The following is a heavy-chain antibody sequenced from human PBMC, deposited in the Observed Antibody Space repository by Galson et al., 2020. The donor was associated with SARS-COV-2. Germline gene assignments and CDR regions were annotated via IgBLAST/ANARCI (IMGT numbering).Heavy chain of an antibody. CDR2: IGVAGDT. D-gene: IGHD3-3*01. CDR3: ARGAQYDFWSGYYTTDNYYGMDV. J-gene: IGHJ6*02. Sequence: LSLTCAVSGFTFSSYDMHWVRQTPGKGLEWVSSIGVAGDTFYAGSVKGRFTISRESAKNSLYLQMNSLRAGDTAVYYCARGAQYDFWSGYYTTDNYYGMDVWGQGTTVTVSS. CDR1: GFTFSSYD. V-gene: IGHV3-13*01.